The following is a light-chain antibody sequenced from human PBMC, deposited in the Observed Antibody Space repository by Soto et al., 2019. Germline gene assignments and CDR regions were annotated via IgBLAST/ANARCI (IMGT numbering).Light chain of an antibody. Sequence: EIVMTKYPDTLSVSPGEKATLSCRANQSVMSNLAWYQQKPGQAPRPLIYCASTRATGIPARFSGSGSGTEFTLTISSLQSEDFAVSYCQQYNNSPPITFGQGTRLEIK. J-gene: IGKJ5*01. V-gene: IGKV3D-15*01. CDR3: QQYNNSPPIT. CDR2: CAS. CDR1: QSVMSN.